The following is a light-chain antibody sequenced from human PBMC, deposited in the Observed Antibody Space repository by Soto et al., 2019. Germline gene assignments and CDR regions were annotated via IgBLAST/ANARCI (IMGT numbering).Light chain of an antibody. CDR1: QSVPSTY. Sequence: VLTQSPGTLSLSPGERATLSCRARQSVPSTYLAWYQQTPGQAPRLLIYGASSRATGVPERFSGSGSGTDFSLSVSRLGGEDFGVYVCGHYASRFGRGTKVEIK. CDR3: GHYASR. J-gene: IGKJ4*02. CDR2: GAS. V-gene: IGKV3-20*01.